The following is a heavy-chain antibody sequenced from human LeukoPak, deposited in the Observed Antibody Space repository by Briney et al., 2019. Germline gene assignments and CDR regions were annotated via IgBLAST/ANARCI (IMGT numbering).Heavy chain of an antibody. J-gene: IGHJ5*02. Sequence: SVKVSCKASGGTFSSYAISWVRQAPGQGLEWMGGIIAIFGTANYAQKFQGRVTITADESTSTAYMELSSLRSEDTAVYYCAREWGRREGRIVVVPAAPFDPWGQGTLVTVSS. CDR3: AREWGRREGRIVVVPAAPFDP. D-gene: IGHD2-2*01. V-gene: IGHV1-69*01. CDR1: GGTFSSYA. CDR2: IIAIFGTA.